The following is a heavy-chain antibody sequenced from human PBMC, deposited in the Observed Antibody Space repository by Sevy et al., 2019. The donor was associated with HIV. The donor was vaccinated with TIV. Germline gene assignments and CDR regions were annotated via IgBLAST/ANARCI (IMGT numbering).Heavy chain of an antibody. CDR3: ARGLDGSYSIDNYYYGLAV. Sequence: GGSLRLSCEASGFTFSSYSMNWVRQAPGKGLEWLAYISTGGNIIYYAASAKGRFVISRDNTKRSLSLQMSSLRDEDTAVYFCARGLDGSYSIDNYYYGLAVWGQGTTVTVSS. V-gene: IGHV3-48*02. D-gene: IGHD2-15*01. CDR1: GFTFSSYS. CDR2: ISTGGNII. J-gene: IGHJ6*02.